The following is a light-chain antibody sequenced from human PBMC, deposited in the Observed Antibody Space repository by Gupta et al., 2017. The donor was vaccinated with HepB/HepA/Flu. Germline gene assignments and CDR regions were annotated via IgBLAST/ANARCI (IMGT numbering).Light chain of an antibody. CDR2: RNN. CDR1: SSNIGSNY. Sequence: QSVLTQPPSASGTPGQRVTISCSGSSSNIGSNYVYWYQQLPGTAPKLLIYRNNQRPSGVPDRFSGSKSGPSASLAISGPRSEDEADYYCAAWDDSLSGYVVFGGGTKLTVL. CDR3: AAWDDSLSGYVV. V-gene: IGLV1-47*01. J-gene: IGLJ2*01.